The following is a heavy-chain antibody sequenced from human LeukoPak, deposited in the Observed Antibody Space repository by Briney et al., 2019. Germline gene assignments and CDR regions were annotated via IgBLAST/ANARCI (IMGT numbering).Heavy chain of an antibody. CDR3: ARNLGNHPGSY. D-gene: IGHD1-14*01. V-gene: IGHV3-23*01. CDR2: ISGGGAIT. Sequence: PGGSLRLSCAASGFTFSTYAMNWVRQAPGKGLEWVSAISGGGAITYYADSVKGRFTISRDNSKDALYLQMNSLRAEDTAVYYCARNLGNHPGSYWGQGTLVTVSS. J-gene: IGHJ4*02. CDR1: GFTFSTYA.